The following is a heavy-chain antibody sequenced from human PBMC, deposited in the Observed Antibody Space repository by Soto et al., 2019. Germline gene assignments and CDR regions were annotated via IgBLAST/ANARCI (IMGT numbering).Heavy chain of an antibody. CDR1: GFTFSTYA. Sequence: QVQLVESGGGVVQPEMSLRLSCAASGFTFSTYAMNWVRPAPGKGLEWVAIISNDGSNENYAESVKGRFTISRDNSKNTLYLRMNGLRTEDTAVYYCARDLRAGPSGTYGYYFDYWGQGTLLTVSS. V-gene: IGHV3-30-3*01. J-gene: IGHJ4*02. CDR3: ARDLRAGPSGTYGYYFDY. CDR2: ISNDGSNE. D-gene: IGHD3-10*01.